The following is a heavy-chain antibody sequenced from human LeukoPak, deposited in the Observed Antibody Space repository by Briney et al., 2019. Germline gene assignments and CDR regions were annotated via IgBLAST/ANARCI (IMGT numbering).Heavy chain of an antibody. D-gene: IGHD2-15*01. CDR2: ISYDGSNK. CDR1: GFSFSDYG. J-gene: IGHJ6*02. Sequence: QPGGSLRLSCAASGFSFSDYGIHWVRRAPGKGLEWVAVISYDGSNKYYADSVKGRFTISRDNSKNTLYLQMNSLRAEDTAVYYCARENCSGGSCYFYGMDVWGQGTTVTVSS. V-gene: IGHV3-30*03. CDR3: ARENCSGGSCYFYGMDV.